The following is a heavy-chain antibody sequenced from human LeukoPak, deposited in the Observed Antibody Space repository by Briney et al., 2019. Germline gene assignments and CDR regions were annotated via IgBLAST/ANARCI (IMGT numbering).Heavy chain of an antibody. V-gene: IGHV3-23*01. Sequence: PGGSLRLSCAASGFTFSSYAMSWVRQAPGKGLEWVSAISGSGGSTYYADSVKGPFTISRDNSKNTLYLQMNSLRAEDTAVYYCAKVAITMVRGVTCYFDYWGQGTLVTVSS. J-gene: IGHJ4*02. CDR3: AKVAITMVRGVTCYFDY. CDR2: ISGSGGST. CDR1: GFTFSSYA. D-gene: IGHD3-10*01.